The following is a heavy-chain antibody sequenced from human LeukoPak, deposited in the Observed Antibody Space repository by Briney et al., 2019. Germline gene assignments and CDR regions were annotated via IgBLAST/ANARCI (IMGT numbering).Heavy chain of an antibody. CDR3: ARGSAVRNAFDI. V-gene: IGHV1-8*01. D-gene: IGHD3-22*01. J-gene: IGHJ3*02. Sequence: ASVKVSCKASGYTFTSYDINWVRQATGQGLEWMGWMNPSSGNTGYAQKFQGRVTMTRNTSISTAYMELSSLRSEDTAVYYCARGSAVRNAFDIWGQGTMVTVSS. CDR2: MNPSSGNT. CDR1: GYTFTSYD.